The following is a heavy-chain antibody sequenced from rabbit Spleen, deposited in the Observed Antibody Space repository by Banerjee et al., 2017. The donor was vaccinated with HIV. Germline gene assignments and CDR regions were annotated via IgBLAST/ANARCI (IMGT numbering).Heavy chain of an antibody. CDR3: ARDGAGGSYFAL. V-gene: IGHV1S7*01. CDR2: IDPVFGIT. D-gene: IGHD8-1*01. CDR1: GFTLSSYY. J-gene: IGHJ4*01. Sequence: HLKESGGGLVQPGGSLKLSCKASGFTLSSYYMNWVRQAPGKGLEWIGYIDPVFGITYYANWVNGRFSISRENAQNTVFLQMTSLTAADTATYFCARDGAGGSYFALWGQGTRSPS.